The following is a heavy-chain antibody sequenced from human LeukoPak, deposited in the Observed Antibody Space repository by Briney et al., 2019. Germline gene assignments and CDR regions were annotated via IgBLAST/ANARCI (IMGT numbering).Heavy chain of an antibody. CDR1: GFTFSSYA. CDR3: AKAYYYDSSGSVYFDY. D-gene: IGHD3-22*01. V-gene: IGHV3-30-3*01. J-gene: IGHJ4*02. Sequence: GRSLRLSCAASGFTFSSYAMHWVRQAPGKGLEWVAVISYDGSNKYYADSVKGRFTISRDNSENTLYLQMNSLRAEDTAVYYCAKAYYYDSSGSVYFDYWGQGTLVTVSS. CDR2: ISYDGSNK.